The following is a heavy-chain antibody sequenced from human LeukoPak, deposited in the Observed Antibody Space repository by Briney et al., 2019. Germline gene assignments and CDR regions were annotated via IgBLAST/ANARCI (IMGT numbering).Heavy chain of an antibody. D-gene: IGHD3-9*01. CDR3: ARPALTGYYKDFEY. J-gene: IGHJ4*02. CDR2: INPNSGDT. V-gene: IGHV1-2*02. Sequence: ASVKVSCKASGYTFTGYYIHWVRQAPGQGLEWMGWINPNSGDTNYAEKFQGRVTMARDTSITTAYMDLSRLSSDDTAVYYCARPALTGYYKDFEYGGQGTLVTVSS. CDR1: GYTFTGYY.